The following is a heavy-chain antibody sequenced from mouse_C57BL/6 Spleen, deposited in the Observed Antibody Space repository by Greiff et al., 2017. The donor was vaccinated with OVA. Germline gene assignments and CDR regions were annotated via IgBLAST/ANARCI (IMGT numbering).Heavy chain of an antibody. V-gene: IGHV14-2*01. CDR1: GFNIKDYY. Sequence: VQLQQSGAELVKPGASVKLSCTASGFNIKDYYMHWVKQRTEQGLEWIGRIDPEDGDTKYAPKFQGKAPITADPSSNTAYLQLSSLTSEDTAVYYCAYYYGSSVYAMDYWGQGTSVTVSS. D-gene: IGHD1-1*01. J-gene: IGHJ4*01. CDR3: AYYYGSSVYAMDY. CDR2: IDPEDGDT.